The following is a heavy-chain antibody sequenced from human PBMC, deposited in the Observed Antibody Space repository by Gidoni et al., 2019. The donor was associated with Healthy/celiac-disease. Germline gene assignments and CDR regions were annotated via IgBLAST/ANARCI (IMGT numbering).Heavy chain of an antibody. CDR1: GFTFSSYW. V-gene: IGHV3-7*03. CDR2: IKQDGSEK. J-gene: IGHJ3*02. Sequence: EVQLVESGGCLVQPGGSLRLSCAASGFTFSSYWMSWVRQAPGKGLGWVANIKQDGSEKYYVDSVKGRFTISRDNAKNSLYLQMNSLRAEDTAVYYCARDSPSEYYYDSRGVAFDIWGQGTMVTVSS. D-gene: IGHD3-22*01. CDR3: ARDSPSEYYYDSRGVAFDI.